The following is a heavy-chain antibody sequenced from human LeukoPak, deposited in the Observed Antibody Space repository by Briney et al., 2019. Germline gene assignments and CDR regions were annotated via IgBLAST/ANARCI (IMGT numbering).Heavy chain of an antibody. V-gene: IGHV4-39*01. CDR3: ARLLLEGHHYFDY. CDR1: GGSISSSSYY. D-gene: IGHD3-10*01. J-gene: IGHJ4*02. Sequence: SETLSLTCTVSGGSISSSSYYWGWIRQPPGKGLEWIGSIYYSGSTYYNPSLKSRVTISVDTSKNQFSLKLSSVTAADTAVYYCARLLLEGHHYFDYWGQGTLVTVSS. CDR2: IYYSGST.